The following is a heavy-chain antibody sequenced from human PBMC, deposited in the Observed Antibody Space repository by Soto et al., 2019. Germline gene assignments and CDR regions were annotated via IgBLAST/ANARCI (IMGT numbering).Heavy chain of an antibody. V-gene: IGHV3-23*05. CDR1: GFPFPNYL. J-gene: IGHJ4*02. D-gene: IGHD2-2*01. CDR3: AKDTYSRSWYF. CDR2: IDKSGGDT. Sequence: EVQLLESGGDLVQPGGSLGPSCPASGFPFPNYLMTWVRQAPGKGLEWVSSIDKSGGDTYYADSVKGRFTISRDNSKNTLYLQMNGLRAEDTALYYCAKDTYSRSWYFWGQGTLVTVSS.